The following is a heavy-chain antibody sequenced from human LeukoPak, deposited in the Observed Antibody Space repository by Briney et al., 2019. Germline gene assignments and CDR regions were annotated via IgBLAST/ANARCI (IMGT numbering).Heavy chain of an antibody. J-gene: IGHJ3*02. CDR3: TGVRNSNNWWGAFDI. V-gene: IGHV1-18*01. Sequence: ASVNVSCKAFGYTFDTSSISWVRQAPGQRLEWMGWISPNNGNTHYAQGVQGRVTMATDTSRSTAYMELRSLRSDDTAVYYCTGVRNSNNWWGAFDIWGQGTMVTVSS. CDR2: ISPNNGNT. D-gene: IGHD1-1*01. CDR1: GYTFDTSS.